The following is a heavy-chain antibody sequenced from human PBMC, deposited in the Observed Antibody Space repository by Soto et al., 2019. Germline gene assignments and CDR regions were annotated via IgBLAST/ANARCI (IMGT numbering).Heavy chain of an antibody. D-gene: IGHD7-27*01. CDR2: ISAYNGNT. V-gene: IGHV1-18*01. Sequence: GASVKVSCKASGYTFTSYGISWVRQAPGQGLEWMGWISAYNGNTNYAQKLRGRVTMTTDTSTSTAYMELRSLRSDDTAVYYCARVKGLMAHGDMDVWGQGTTVTVSS. CDR3: ARVKGLMAHGDMDV. J-gene: IGHJ6*02. CDR1: GYTFTSYG.